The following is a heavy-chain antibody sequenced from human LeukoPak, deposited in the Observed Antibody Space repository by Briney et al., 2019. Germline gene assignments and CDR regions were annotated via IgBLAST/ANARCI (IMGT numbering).Heavy chain of an antibody. J-gene: IGHJ5*02. CDR1: GFTFSTYA. V-gene: IGHV3-23*01. D-gene: IGHD6-13*01. Sequence: GGSLRLSCAASGFTFSTYAMTWVRQAPGKGLEWVSVISGSDGSTYYADSVKGRFTISRDNAKNTLYLQMNSLTAEDTAVYYCARGYSSRLYNWLDPWGQGTLVTVSS. CDR2: ISGSDGST. CDR3: ARGYSSRLYNWLDP.